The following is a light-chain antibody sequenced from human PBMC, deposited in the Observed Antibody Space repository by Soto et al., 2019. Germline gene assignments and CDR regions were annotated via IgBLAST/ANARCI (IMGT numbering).Light chain of an antibody. V-gene: IGKV3-20*01. Sequence: EFVLTQSPGTLALSPGERATLSCXASQSVSNNYLAWYQQKPGQAPRLXIYGASSRATGIPDRFSGSGAGTDFILTISRLEPEDFSVYYCQQYGSSPRTFGQGTKVDIK. CDR1: QSVSNNY. CDR2: GAS. J-gene: IGKJ1*01. CDR3: QQYGSSPRT.